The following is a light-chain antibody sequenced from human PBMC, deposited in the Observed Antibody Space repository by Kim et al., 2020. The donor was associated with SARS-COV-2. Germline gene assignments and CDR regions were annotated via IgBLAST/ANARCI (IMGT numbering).Light chain of an antibody. CDR2: EVS. J-gene: IGLJ1*01. Sequence: QSITISCTGTSRDVGSYNLVSWYQQHPGKAPKLMIYEVSKRPSGVSNRFSGSKSGNTASLTISGLQAEDEADYYCCSCAGSSTFYVFGTGTKVTVL. CDR1: SRDVGSYNL. CDR3: CSCAGSSTFYV. V-gene: IGLV2-23*02.